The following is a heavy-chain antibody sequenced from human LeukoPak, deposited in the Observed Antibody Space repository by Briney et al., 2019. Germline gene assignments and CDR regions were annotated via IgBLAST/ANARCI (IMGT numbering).Heavy chain of an antibody. J-gene: IGHJ6*03. Sequence: PSETLSLTCIVSGGSISSDSYSWGWIRQPPGRGLEWIGSIFYSGSTYYNPSLKSRVTISVDTSNNQFSLKLSSVTAADTAVYYCARRTRGGGEPYYYYYMDVWGKGTTVTVSS. CDR2: IFYSGST. CDR3: ARRTRGGGEPYYYYYMDV. CDR1: GGSISSDSYS. V-gene: IGHV4-39*01. D-gene: IGHD3-10*01.